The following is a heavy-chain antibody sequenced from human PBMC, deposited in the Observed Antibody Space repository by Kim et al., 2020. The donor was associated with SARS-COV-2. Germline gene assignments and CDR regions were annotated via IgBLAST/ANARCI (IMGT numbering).Heavy chain of an antibody. V-gene: IGHV3-30*07. J-gene: IGHJ6*02. Sequence: GRFTISRDNSKNTLYLQMNSLRAEDTAVYYCARDRGGMDTAMVTRGGMDVWGQGTTVTVSS. CDR3: ARDRGGMDTAMVTRGGMDV. D-gene: IGHD5-18*01.